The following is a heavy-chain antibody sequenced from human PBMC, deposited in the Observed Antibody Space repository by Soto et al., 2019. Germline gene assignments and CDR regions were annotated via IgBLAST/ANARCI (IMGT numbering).Heavy chain of an antibody. CDR3: VRLVGNIPIREVSNWFDP. CDR2: IHPGDSDI. J-gene: IGHJ5*02. Sequence: GESLKISCKASGYRFTSYWIGWVRQMPGKGLEWMGIIHPGDSDINYSPSFQGQVTISVDKSISTTYLHWSSLRASDTAMYYCVRLVGNIPIREVSNWFDPWGQGNLVTVSS. V-gene: IGHV5-51*01. D-gene: IGHD3-10*01. CDR1: GYRFTSYW.